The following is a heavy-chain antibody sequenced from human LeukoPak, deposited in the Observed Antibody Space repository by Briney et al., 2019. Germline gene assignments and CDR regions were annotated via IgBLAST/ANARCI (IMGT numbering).Heavy chain of an antibody. V-gene: IGHV3-7*01. CDR1: GFTFSNYW. CDR3: AKAPVIRRTGYRYYFDY. Sequence: PGGSLRLSCAASGFTFSNYWMSWVRQAPGKGLEWVANINQDGSEKYSVDSVKGRFTISRDNAKNSLYLQMNSLRAEDTAVYYCAKAPVIRRTGYRYYFDYWGQGTLVTVSS. CDR2: INQDGSEK. J-gene: IGHJ4*02. D-gene: IGHD3/OR15-3a*01.